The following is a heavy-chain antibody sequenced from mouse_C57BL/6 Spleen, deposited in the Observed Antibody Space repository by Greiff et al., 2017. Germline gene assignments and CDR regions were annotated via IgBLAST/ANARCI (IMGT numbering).Heavy chain of an antibody. V-gene: IGHV1-15*01. D-gene: IGHD2-4*01. Sequence: QVQLKESGAELVRPGASVTLSCKASGYTFTDYDMPWVKQTPVHGLEWIGAIDPETGGTAYNQKFKGKDILTADKSSSTAYMELRSLTSEDSAVYYCTIRPDYDGDWDFDVWGTGTTVTVSS. J-gene: IGHJ1*03. CDR1: GYTFTDYD. CDR3: TIRPDYDGDWDFDV. CDR2: IDPETGGT.